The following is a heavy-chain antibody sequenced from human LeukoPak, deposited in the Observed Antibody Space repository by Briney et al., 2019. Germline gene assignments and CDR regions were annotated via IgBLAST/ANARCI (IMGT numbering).Heavy chain of an antibody. J-gene: IGHJ4*02. CDR3: TRCPPYGDYAGY. CDR1: GLTFSSYA. CDR2: IRSKAYGGTT. Sequence: GGSLRVSCAASGLTFSSYAMSWVRQAPGKGLEWVGFIRSKAYGGTTEYAASVKGRFTISRDDSKSIAYLQMNSLKTEDTAVYYCTRCPPYGDYAGYWGQGTLVTVSS. D-gene: IGHD4-17*01. V-gene: IGHV3-49*04.